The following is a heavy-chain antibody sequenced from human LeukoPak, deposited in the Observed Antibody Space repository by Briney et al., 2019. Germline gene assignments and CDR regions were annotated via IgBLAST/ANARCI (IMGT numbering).Heavy chain of an antibody. V-gene: IGHV3-21*01. Sequence: GGSLRLSCAASGFTFSSYNMNWVRQAPGKGLEGVSSISTKGSYIYYADSLKGRFTISRDNAKNSLYLQMNSLRAEDTAVYYCARAEVLLWFGESPGAEYFQHWGQGTLVTVSS. D-gene: IGHD3-10*01. J-gene: IGHJ1*01. CDR3: ARAEVLLWFGESPGAEYFQH. CDR2: ISTKGSYI. CDR1: GFTFSSYN.